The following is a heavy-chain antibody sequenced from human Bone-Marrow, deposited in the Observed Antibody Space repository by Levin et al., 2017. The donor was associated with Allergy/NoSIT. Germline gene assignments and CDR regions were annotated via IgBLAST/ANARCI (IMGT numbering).Heavy chain of an antibody. D-gene: IGHD5-18*01. J-gene: IGHJ4*02. CDR2: IYAVGGT. CDR3: ARGRNTAMAMKGGSFDY. Sequence: PGGSLRLSCAASGITVSSNYMTWVRRAPGKGLEWVSVIYAVGGTFYADSVKGRFTISRDNSQNTLYLQMNSLRAEDTAVYYCARGRNTAMAMKGGSFDYWGQGTLVTVSS. V-gene: IGHV3-66*01. CDR1: GITVSSNY.